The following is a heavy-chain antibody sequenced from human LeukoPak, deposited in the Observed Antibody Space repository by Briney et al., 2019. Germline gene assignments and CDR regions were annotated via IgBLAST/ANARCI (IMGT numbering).Heavy chain of an antibody. J-gene: IGHJ6*03. CDR2: ISYDGNNK. Sequence: GSSLRLSCAASGFTFSRNVMHWVRQAPGKGLEWVALISYDGNNKFYADSVKGRFTISRDNSRNTLYLQMSGLRGEDAAVYSCARGGIPTGPYYYFYYMDVWGKGTAVTVSS. D-gene: IGHD3-10*01. CDR1: GFTFSRNV. CDR3: ARGGIPTGPYYYFYYMDV. V-gene: IGHV3-30*04.